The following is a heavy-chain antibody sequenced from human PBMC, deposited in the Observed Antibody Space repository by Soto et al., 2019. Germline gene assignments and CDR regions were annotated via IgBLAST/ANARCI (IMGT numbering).Heavy chain of an antibody. CDR2: IDPSDSYT. D-gene: IGHD2-21*02. J-gene: IGHJ6*02. CDR3: ARLGDCGGDCYYPYYYYGMDV. Sequence: PGESLNISCKGSGYSFTSYWISWVRQMPGKGLEWMGRIDPSDSYTNYSPSFQGHVTISADKSISTAYLQWSSLKASDTAMYYCARLGDCGGDCYYPYYYYGMDVWGQGTTVTVSS. V-gene: IGHV5-10-1*01. CDR1: GYSFTSYW.